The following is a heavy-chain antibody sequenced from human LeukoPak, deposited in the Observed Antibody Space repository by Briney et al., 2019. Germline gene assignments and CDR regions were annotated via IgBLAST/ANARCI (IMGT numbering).Heavy chain of an antibody. CDR1: GFTFSSYG. CDR3: AKDMRLWGYSGAFDI. V-gene: IGHV3-23*01. D-gene: IGHD2-15*01. Sequence: PGGSLRLSCAASGFTFSSYGMSWVRQAPGKGLEWVSAISGSGGSTYYADSVKGRFTISRDNSKNTLYLQMNSLRAEDTAVYYCAKDMRLWGYSGAFDIWGQGTMVTVSS. J-gene: IGHJ3*02. CDR2: ISGSGGST.